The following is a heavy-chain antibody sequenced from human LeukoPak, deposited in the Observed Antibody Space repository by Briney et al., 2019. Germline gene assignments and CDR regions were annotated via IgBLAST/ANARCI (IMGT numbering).Heavy chain of an antibody. V-gene: IGHV3-33*01. CDR1: GFTLSSYG. CDR2: VWYDGSNK. CDR3: ARGRYSSGAWFDP. Sequence: GRSLRLSCAASGFTLSSYGMHWVRQAPGKGLEWVAVVWYDGSNKYYADSVKGRFTISRDNSKKTLYLQMNSLRAEDTAVYYCARGRYSSGAWFDPWGQGTLVTVSS. D-gene: IGHD6-19*01. J-gene: IGHJ5*02.